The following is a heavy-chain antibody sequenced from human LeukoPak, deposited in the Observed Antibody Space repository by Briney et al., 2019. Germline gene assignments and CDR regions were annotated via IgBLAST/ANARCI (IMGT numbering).Heavy chain of an antibody. D-gene: IGHD3-3*01. CDR3: ARVRRYYDFWSGKGPYYFDY. V-gene: IGHV6-1*01. CDR2: TYYRSKWYN. CDR1: GDSVSSNSAA. J-gene: IGHJ4*02. Sequence: SQTLSLTCAISGDSVSSNSAAWNWIRQSPSRGLEWLGRTYYRSKWYNDYAVSVKSRITINPDTSKNQFSLQLNSVTPEDTAVYYCARVRRYYDFWSGKGPYYFDYWGQGTLVTVSS.